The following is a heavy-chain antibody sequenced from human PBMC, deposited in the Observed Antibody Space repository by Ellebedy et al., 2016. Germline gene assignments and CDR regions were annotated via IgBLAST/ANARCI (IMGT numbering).Heavy chain of an antibody. CDR1: GYTFTSYD. CDR3: ARGVVGINLNPNIYYYYMDV. CDR2: MNPNSGNT. Sequence: ASVKVSCXASGYTFTSYDINWVRQATGQGLEWMGWMNPNSGNTGYAQKFQGRVTMTRNTSISTAYMELSSLRSEDTAVYYCARGVVGINLNPNIYYYYMDVWGKGTTVTVSS. J-gene: IGHJ6*03. D-gene: IGHD1-14*01. V-gene: IGHV1-8*01.